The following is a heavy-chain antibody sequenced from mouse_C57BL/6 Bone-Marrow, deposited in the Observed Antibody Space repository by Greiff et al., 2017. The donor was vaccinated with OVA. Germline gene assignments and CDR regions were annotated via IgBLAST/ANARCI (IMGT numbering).Heavy chain of an antibody. V-gene: IGHV14-2*01. Sequence: EVQLQQSGAELVKPGASVKLSCTASGFTIKDYYMHWVKQRTEQGLEWIGRIDPAAGETKYAPKFQGKATFTADTSSNTAYLQLSSLTSEDTDVYDCARDYYYGSCYFDYWGQGTTLTVSS. CDR3: ARDYYYGSCYFDY. D-gene: IGHD1-1*01. CDR1: GFTIKDYY. J-gene: IGHJ2*01. CDR2: IDPAAGET.